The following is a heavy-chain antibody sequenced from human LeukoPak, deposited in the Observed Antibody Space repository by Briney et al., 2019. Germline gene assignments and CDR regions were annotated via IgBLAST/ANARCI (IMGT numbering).Heavy chain of an antibody. Sequence: PGGSLRLSCVVSGFTFRSHWMSWVRQAPGKGLEWVANINFDGSEKHHVDSVKGRFTISRDNAKNSLNLQMNSLRADDTAVYYCARDHVSPGLIFDYWGQGTLVTVSS. J-gene: IGHJ4*02. D-gene: IGHD3-16*01. CDR1: GFTFRSHW. V-gene: IGHV3-7*03. CDR3: ARDHVSPGLIFDY. CDR2: INFDGSEK.